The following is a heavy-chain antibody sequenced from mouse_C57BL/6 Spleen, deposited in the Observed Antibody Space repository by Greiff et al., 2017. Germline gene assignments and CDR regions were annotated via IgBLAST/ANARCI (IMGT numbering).Heavy chain of an antibody. J-gene: IGHJ4*01. D-gene: IGHD1-1*01. V-gene: IGHV1-19*01. CDR1: GYTFTDYY. Sequence: VQLQQSGPVLVKPGASVKMSCKASGYTFTDYYMNWVKQSHGKSLEWIGVINPYNGGTSYNQKFKGKATLTVDKSSSTAYMGLNSLTSEDSAVYYCARLLRDYYAMDYWGQGTSVTVSS. CDR2: INPYNGGT. CDR3: ARLLRDYYAMDY.